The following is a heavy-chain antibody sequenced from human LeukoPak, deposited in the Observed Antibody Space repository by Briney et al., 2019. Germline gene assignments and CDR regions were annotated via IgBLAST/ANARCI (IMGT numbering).Heavy chain of an antibody. CDR3: ARDRGGGHYFDY. V-gene: IGHV3-30-3*01. Sequence: GGSLRLSCAASGFTFSSYAMHWVRQAPGKGLEWVAVISYDGSNKYYADSVKGRFTISRDNSKNTLYLQMNSLRAEDTAVYYCARDRGGGHYFDYWGQGTLVTVSS. CDR2: ISYDGSNK. CDR1: GFTFSSYA. D-gene: IGHD2-15*01. J-gene: IGHJ4*02.